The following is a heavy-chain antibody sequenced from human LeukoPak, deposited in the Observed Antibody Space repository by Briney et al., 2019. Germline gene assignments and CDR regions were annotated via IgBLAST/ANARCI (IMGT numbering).Heavy chain of an antibody. CDR2: ISSSGNTI. CDR1: GFTFSDYY. V-gene: IGHV3-11*01. CDR3: ARDQDTAHAYDM. J-gene: IGHJ3*02. Sequence: GGSLRLSCAASGFTFSDYYMSWTRQAPGRGMEWVSYISSSGNTIYYADSVKGRFTISRDNAKNSLYLEVNSLRADDTAVYYCARDQDTAHAYDMWGQGTMVTVSS. D-gene: IGHD5-18*01.